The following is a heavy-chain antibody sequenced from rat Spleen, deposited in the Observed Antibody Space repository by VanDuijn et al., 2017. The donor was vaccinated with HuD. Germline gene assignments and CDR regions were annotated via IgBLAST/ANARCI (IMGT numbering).Heavy chain of an antibody. Sequence: EVQLVESGGGLVQPGRSLKLSCAASGFTFSDYGMAWVRQAPTKGLEWVATISYGDTSGHSRTYYRDSVKGRCTISRDIAKSTLSLQMDSHRSVDRVCDFGESESSDNSGTYLRDSGKGRFTSARDNAKSSLYLQMDSLRSGDTATYYCARRHYGYTDYFDYWGQGVMVTVSS. CDR3: ESESSDNSGTYLRDSGKGRFTSARDNAKSSLYLQMDSLRSGDTATYYCARRHYGYTDYFDY. CDR1: GFTFSDYG. J-gene: IGHJ2*01. D-gene: IGHD1-1*01. V-gene: IGHV5-29*01. CDR2: ISYGDTSGHSRT.